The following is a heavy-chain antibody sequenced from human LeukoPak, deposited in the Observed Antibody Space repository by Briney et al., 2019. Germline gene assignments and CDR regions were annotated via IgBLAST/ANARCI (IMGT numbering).Heavy chain of an antibody. D-gene: IGHD3-22*01. CDR3: AKDAGITMIVVVIKLFDY. V-gene: IGHV3-23*01. CDR1: GFTFSGYA. CDR2: ISGSGGST. Sequence: GGSLRLSCAASGFTFSGYAMSWVRQAPGKGLEWVSAISGSGGSTYYADSVKGRFTISRDNSKNTLYLQMNSLRAEDTAVYYCAKDAGITMIVVVIKLFDYWGQGTLVTVSS. J-gene: IGHJ4*02.